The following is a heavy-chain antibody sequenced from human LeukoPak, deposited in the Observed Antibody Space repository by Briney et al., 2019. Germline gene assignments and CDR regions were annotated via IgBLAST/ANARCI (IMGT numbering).Heavy chain of an antibody. CDR2: ISSSSSYI. CDR1: GFTFSSYA. D-gene: IGHD3-10*01. J-gene: IGHJ4*02. CDR3: ARDLLWFGEPFDY. V-gene: IGHV3-21*01. Sequence: GGSLRLSCAASGFTFSSYAMNWVRQAPGKGLEWVSSISSSSSYIYYADSVKGRFTISRDNAKNSLYLQMNSLRAEDTAVYYCARDLLWFGEPFDYWGQGTLVTVSS.